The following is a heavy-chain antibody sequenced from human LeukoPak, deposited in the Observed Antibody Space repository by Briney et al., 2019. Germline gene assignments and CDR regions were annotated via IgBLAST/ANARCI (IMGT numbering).Heavy chain of an antibody. J-gene: IGHJ5*02. V-gene: IGHV1-69*13. CDR1: GGTFSSYA. CDR2: IIPIFGTA. Sequence: GASLKVSCKASGGTFSSYAISWVRQAPGQGLEWMGGIIPIFGTANYAQKFQGRVTITADESTSTAYMELSSLRSEDTAVYYCATARITIFGVVIKGNWFDPWGQGTLVTVSS. D-gene: IGHD3-3*01. CDR3: ATARITIFGVVIKGNWFDP.